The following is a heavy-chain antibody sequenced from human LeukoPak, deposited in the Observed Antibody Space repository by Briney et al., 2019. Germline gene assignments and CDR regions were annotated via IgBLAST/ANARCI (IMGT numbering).Heavy chain of an antibody. CDR1: GGSISSYY. Sequence: SETLSLTCTVSGGSISSYYWSWIWQPPGKGLEWIGYIYTSGSTNYNPSLKSRVTISVDTSKNQFSLKLSSVTAADTAVYYCARHLGATRTFDYWGQGTLVTVSS. CDR2: IYTSGST. V-gene: IGHV4-4*09. CDR3: ARHLGATRTFDY. J-gene: IGHJ4*02. D-gene: IGHD1-26*01.